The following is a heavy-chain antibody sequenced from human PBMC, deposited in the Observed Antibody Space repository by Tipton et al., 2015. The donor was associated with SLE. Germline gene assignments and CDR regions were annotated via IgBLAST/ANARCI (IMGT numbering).Heavy chain of an antibody. CDR2: IYTSGAT. J-gene: IGHJ4*02. CDR1: GVSISSSY. V-gene: IGHV4-4*07. Sequence: TLSLTCNVSGVSISSSYWSWIRQPAGKGLEWIGRIYTSGATDDNPSLKSRITISLEASKNQFSLRLSSVSAADTAVYYCARDKAAAGRFDYWGQGMLVTVSS. CDR3: ARDKAAAGRFDY. D-gene: IGHD6-13*01.